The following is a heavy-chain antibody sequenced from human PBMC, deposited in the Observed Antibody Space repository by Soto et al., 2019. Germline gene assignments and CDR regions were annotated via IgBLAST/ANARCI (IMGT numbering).Heavy chain of an antibody. V-gene: IGHV5-10-1*04. Sequence: PGESLKISCVGSADAFTIPCTTLVRLTHGKGLEWIGNIALIDSQSNYSPSFHGPVSISADKSIATAFLQGASMRASDTAIYYCARLNFGVVTDFSWFDSWGPGTLVTV. CDR1: ADAFTIPC. CDR2: IALIDSQS. J-gene: IGHJ5*01. D-gene: IGHD3-3*01. CDR3: ARLNFGVVTDFSWFDS.